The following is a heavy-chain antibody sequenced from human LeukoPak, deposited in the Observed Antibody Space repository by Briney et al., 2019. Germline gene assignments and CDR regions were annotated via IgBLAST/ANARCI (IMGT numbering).Heavy chain of an antibody. CDR3: AKDRGTTTTTRECGYFDS. CDR1: GFTLRSYG. D-gene: IGHD4-17*01. CDR2: IWYDGSDK. J-gene: IGHJ4*02. V-gene: IGHV3-33*06. Sequence: PGGSLRLSCAASGFTLRSYGMHWVRQAPGKGVGWVAVIWYDGSDKYYAGSVKGRFTISRDNSKNTLYLQMNSLRADDTAIYYCAKDRGTTTTTRECGYFDSWGQGTLVTVSS.